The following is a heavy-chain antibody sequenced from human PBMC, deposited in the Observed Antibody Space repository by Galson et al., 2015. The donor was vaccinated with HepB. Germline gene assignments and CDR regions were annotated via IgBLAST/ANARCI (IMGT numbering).Heavy chain of an antibody. D-gene: IGHD6-13*01. Sequence: SLRLSCAASGFTFSSYAMSWVRQAPGKGLEWVSAISSGGDSTYYAGTVQGRFTISRDNSKNALYLHMNSLRAEDTAVYYCAKDRYASSWFFDCWGQGTLVTVSS. CDR3: AKDRYASSWFFDC. CDR2: ISSGGDST. J-gene: IGHJ4*02. CDR1: GFTFSSYA. V-gene: IGHV3-23*01.